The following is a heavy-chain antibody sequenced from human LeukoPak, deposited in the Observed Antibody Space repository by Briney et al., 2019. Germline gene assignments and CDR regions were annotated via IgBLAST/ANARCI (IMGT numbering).Heavy chain of an antibody. J-gene: IGHJ4*02. D-gene: IGHD3-22*01. CDR3: ARGAYYDSSGYYYSSDY. V-gene: IGHV3-74*01. CDR1: GFTFDDYA. Sequence: GRSLRLSRAASGFTFDDYAMHWVRQAPGKGLVWVSRINSDGSSTSYADSVKGRFTISRDNAKNTLYLQMNSLRAEDTAVYYCARGAYYDSSGYYYSSDYWGQGTLVTVSS. CDR2: INSDGSST.